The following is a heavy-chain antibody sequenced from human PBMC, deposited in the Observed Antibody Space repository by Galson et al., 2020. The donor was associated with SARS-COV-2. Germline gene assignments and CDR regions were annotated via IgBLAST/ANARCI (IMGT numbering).Heavy chain of an antibody. Sequence: AGSLRLSCAVSGFTISSYAMHWVRQAPRKGLERVAVISYDGSNKYYADSVQGRFTISRDNSKNTLSLQMNSLRAEDTAVYYCARDGFVVDDIVVVAAAIGHWGQGTLVTVSS. J-gene: IGHJ4*02. CDR3: ARDGFVVDDIVVVAAAIGH. CDR2: ISYDGSNK. D-gene: IGHD2-2*02. V-gene: IGHV3-30*04. CDR1: GFTISSYA.